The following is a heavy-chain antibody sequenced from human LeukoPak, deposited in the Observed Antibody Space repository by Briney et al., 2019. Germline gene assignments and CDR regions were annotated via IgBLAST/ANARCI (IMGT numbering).Heavy chain of an antibody. V-gene: IGHV4-59*01. CDR2: IYYSGST. CDR3: ARLGYCSSTSCQSYYYGMDV. Sequence: SETLSLTCTVSGGSISSYYWSWIRQPPGKGLEWIGYIYYSGSTNYNPSLKSRVTISVDTSQNQFSLKLSSVTAADTAVYYCARLGYCSSTSCQSYYYGMDVWGQGTTVTVSS. CDR1: GGSISSYY. D-gene: IGHD2-2*01. J-gene: IGHJ6*02.